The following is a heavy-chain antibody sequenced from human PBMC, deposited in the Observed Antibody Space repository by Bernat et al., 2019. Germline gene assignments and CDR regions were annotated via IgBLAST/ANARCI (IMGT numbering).Heavy chain of an antibody. Sequence: EVQLVESGGGLVQPGGSLKLSCAASGFTFSGSAMHWVRQASGKGLEWVGRIRSKPNNYATASVASVKGRFTITRDDSKNTAYLQMNSLKTGDTAVYYCRGETTVGDFWGQGTLVTVSS. CDR3: RGETTVGDF. J-gene: IGHJ4*02. V-gene: IGHV3-73*02. D-gene: IGHD4-17*01. CDR2: IRSKPNNYAT. CDR1: GFTFSGSA.